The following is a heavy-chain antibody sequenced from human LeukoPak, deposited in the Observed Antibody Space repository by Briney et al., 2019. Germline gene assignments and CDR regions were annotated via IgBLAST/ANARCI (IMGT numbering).Heavy chain of an antibody. J-gene: IGHJ5*02. V-gene: IGHV3-21*01. D-gene: IGHD3-16*01. CDR2: ISSSSYI. Sequence: GGSLRLSCAASGFTFSSYSMNWVRQAPGKGLEWVSSISSSSYIYYADPVKGRFTISRDNAKNSLYLQMNSLRAEDTAVYYCARDPGGNWFDPWGQGTLVTVSS. CDR1: GFTFSSYS. CDR3: ARDPGGNWFDP.